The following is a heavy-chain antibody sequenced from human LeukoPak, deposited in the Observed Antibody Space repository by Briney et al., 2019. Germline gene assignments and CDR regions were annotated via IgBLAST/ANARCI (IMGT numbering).Heavy chain of an antibody. CDR1: GYTFTDYY. V-gene: IGHV1-2*02. D-gene: IGHD3-10*01. CDR3: ARDRGRISDYYGSGRSLHYYMDV. Sequence: ASVKVSCKASGYTFTDYYMHWVRQAPGQGLEWMGWINPNSGGTNYAQKFQGRVTMTRDTSIGTAYMELSRLISDDTAVYYCARDRGRISDYYGSGRSLHYYMDVWGKGTTVTVSS. CDR2: INPNSGGT. J-gene: IGHJ6*03.